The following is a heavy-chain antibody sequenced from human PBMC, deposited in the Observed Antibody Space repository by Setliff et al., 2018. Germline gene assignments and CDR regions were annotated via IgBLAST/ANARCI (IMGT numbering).Heavy chain of an antibody. CDR1: GYTFTSYY. CDR2: INPSGCST. Sequence: ASVKVSCKASGYTFTSYYMHWVRQAPGQGLEWMGIINPSGCSTSYAQKLQGRVTMTMDTSTGTAYMELRSLRSDDTAVYICAYDSSGYYHGYWGQGTLVTVSS. CDR3: AYDSSGYYHGY. J-gene: IGHJ4*02. D-gene: IGHD3-22*01. V-gene: IGHV1-46*03.